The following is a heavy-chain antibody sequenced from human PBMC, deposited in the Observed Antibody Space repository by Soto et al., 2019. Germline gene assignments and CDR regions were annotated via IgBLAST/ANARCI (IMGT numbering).Heavy chain of an antibody. D-gene: IGHD1-1*01. V-gene: IGHV1-8*01. Sequence: ASVKVSCTASGYTFTSYDIIWVRQATGQGLEWMGWMNPNSGNTGYAQKFQGRVTMTRDTSISTAYVDLSSLRSEDTAVYYCARGAAGTTYFDYWGQGALVTVSS. CDR3: ARGAAGTTYFDY. CDR1: GYTFTSYD. CDR2: MNPNSGNT. J-gene: IGHJ4*01.